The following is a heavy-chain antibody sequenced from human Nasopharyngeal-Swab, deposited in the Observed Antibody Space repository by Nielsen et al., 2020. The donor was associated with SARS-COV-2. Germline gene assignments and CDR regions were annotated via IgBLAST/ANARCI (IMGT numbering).Heavy chain of an antibody. Sequence: GESLKISCVASGFIFEDYAMHWVRQAPGKGLEWVSIISGDGDSASYRDSVKGRFTISRENNKNSLYLQMNSLTVEDTALYYCAKPFWSGYYSGDSFDFWGQGTMVTVSS. D-gene: IGHD3-3*01. J-gene: IGHJ3*01. CDR3: AKPFWSGYYSGDSFDF. CDR1: GFIFEDYA. CDR2: ISGDGDSA. V-gene: IGHV3-43*02.